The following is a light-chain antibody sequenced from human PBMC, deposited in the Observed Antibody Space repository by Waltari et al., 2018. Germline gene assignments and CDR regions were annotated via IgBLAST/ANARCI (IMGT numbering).Light chain of an antibody. V-gene: IGLV2-23*01. CDR2: EST. CDR3: CSFAGSGPHVV. Sequence: QSALTQPASVSGSPGQSITISCTGTSSDVGTYNLVSWYHNHPGKAPKLRIYESTKRPAGVANRISGSKSGITASLTISGLQAEDEADYYCCSFAGSGPHVVFGGGTKLTVL. J-gene: IGLJ2*01. CDR1: SSDVGTYNL.